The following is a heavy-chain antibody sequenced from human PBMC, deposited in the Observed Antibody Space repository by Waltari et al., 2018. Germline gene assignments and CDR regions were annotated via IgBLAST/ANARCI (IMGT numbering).Heavy chain of an antibody. CDR1: GGTFSSYA. D-gene: IGHD3-10*01. J-gene: IGHJ6*03. Sequence: QVQLVQSGAEVKKPGSSVKVSCKASGGTFSSYAISWVRQATGQGLEWMGGIIPIFGTANSSQKFQGRVTITADKSTSTAYMELSSLRSEDTAVYYCAWEGVRFGELYYYMDVWGKGTTVTVSS. CDR3: AWEGVRFGELYYYMDV. V-gene: IGHV1-69*14. CDR2: IIPIFGTA.